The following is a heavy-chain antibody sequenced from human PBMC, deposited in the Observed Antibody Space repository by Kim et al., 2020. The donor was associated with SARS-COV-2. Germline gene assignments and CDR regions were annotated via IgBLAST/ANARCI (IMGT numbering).Heavy chain of an antibody. V-gene: IGHV4-34*01. J-gene: IGHJ5*02. CDR3: ARDYDFWSGYYTGTRGFVP. D-gene: IGHD3-3*01. CDR1: GGSFSGYY. Sequence: SETLSLTCAVYGGSFSGYYWSWIRQPPGKGLEWIGEINHSGSTNYNPSLKSRVTISVDTSKNQFSLKLSSVTAADTAVYYCARDYDFWSGYYTGTRGFVPWGQGTLVTVSS. CDR2: INHSGST.